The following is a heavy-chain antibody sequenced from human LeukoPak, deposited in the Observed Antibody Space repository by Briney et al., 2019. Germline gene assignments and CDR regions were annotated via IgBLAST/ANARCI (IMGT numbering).Heavy chain of an antibody. D-gene: IGHD3-10*01. J-gene: IGHJ1*01. V-gene: IGHV3-33*06. Sequence: GRSLRLSCATSGFTFSAYGMHWVRQAPGKGLEWVAVIWYDGSDKYYADSVKGRFTISRDNSKNKLYLQMDSLRAEDTAVYYCAKDHDPSGSAEYFQHWGQGTQVTVSS. CDR1: GFTFSAYG. CDR2: IWYDGSDK. CDR3: AKDHDPSGSAEYFQH.